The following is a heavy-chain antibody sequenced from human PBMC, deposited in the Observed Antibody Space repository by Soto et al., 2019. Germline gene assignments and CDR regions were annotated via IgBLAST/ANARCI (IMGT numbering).Heavy chain of an antibody. Sequence: SETLSLTCTVSGGSISSYYWSWIRQPPGKGLEWIGSIYYSGSTYYNPSLKSRVTVSVDTSKNQFSLKLSSVTAADTAVYYCASRKSSPFFDYWGKGTLVPVSS. CDR1: GGSISSYY. J-gene: IGHJ4*02. CDR2: IYYSGST. CDR3: ASRKSSPFFDY. V-gene: IGHV4-59*08. D-gene: IGHD3-10*01.